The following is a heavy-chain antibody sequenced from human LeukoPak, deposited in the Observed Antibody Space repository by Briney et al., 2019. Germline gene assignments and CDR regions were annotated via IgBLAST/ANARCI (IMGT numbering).Heavy chain of an antibody. J-gene: IGHJ4*02. CDR1: GFTFSSYE. CDR2: ISSSGSTI. D-gene: IGHD5-12*01. Sequence: GGSLRLSCAASGFTFSSYEMNWVRQAPGKGLEWVSYISSSGSTIYYADSVKGRFTISRDNAKNSLYLQMNSLRAEDTAVYYCAREYSGYDYSRHFDYWGQGTLVTVSS. CDR3: AREYSGYDYSRHFDY. V-gene: IGHV3-48*03.